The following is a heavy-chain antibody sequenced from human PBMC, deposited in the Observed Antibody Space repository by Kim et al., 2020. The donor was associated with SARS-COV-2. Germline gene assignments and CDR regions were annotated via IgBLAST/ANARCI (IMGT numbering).Heavy chain of an antibody. CDR2: INHSGST. V-gene: IGHV4-34*01. J-gene: IGHJ4*02. CDR3: ARGASEGSSGYYFDY. D-gene: IGHD3-22*01. CDR1: GGSSSGYY. Sequence: SETLSLTCAAYGGSSSGYYWSWTRQPPGKGLEWIGEINHSGSTNYNPSLKSRVTISVDTSKNHFSLKLSSVSAADTAVYYCARGASEGSSGYYFDYWGQGTQDAVSS.